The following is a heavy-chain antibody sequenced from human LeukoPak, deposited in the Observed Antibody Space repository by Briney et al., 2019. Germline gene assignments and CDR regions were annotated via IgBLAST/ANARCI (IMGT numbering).Heavy chain of an antibody. CDR1: GFTFDDYA. Sequence: GGSLRLSCAASGFTFDDYAMHWVRQAPGKGLEWVSGNSWNSGSIGYADSVKGRFTISRDNAKNSLYLQMNSLRAEDTALYYCAKGGGGSSWYLVDYWGQGTLVTVSS. D-gene: IGHD6-13*01. V-gene: IGHV3-9*01. CDR3: AKGGGGSSWYLVDY. J-gene: IGHJ4*02. CDR2: NSWNSGSI.